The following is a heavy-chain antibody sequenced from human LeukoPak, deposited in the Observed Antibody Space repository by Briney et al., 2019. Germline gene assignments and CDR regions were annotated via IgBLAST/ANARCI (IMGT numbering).Heavy chain of an antibody. CDR3: ARTRLVGMDV. CDR1: GFTFSSYW. J-gene: IGHJ6*02. CDR2: ISYDGSNK. V-gene: IGHV3-30-3*01. Sequence: GGSLRLSCAASGFTFSSYWMSWVRQAPGKGLEWVAVISYDGSNKYYADSVKGRFTISRDNAKNSLYLQMNSLRAEDTAVYYCARTRLVGMDVWGQGTTVTVSS.